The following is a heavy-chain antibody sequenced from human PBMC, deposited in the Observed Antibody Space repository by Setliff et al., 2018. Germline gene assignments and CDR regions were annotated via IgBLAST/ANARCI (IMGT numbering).Heavy chain of an antibody. CDR3: ARAPPWFDT. V-gene: IGHV4-59*08. J-gene: IGHJ5*02. Sequence: SETLSLTCTVSGASISSYYWSWIRQPPGKGLEWLGYFYSSETTKYNPSLKSRVTISVDTSKNQFSLKLTSVTAADTAVYYCARAPPWFDTWGQGTLVTVSS. CDR1: GASISSYY. CDR2: FYSSETT.